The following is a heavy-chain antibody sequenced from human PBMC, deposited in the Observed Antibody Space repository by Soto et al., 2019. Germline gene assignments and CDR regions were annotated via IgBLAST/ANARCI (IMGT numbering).Heavy chain of an antibody. D-gene: IGHD5-18*01. Sequence: EVQLLESGGGLVQPGGSLRLSCAASGFTFSSYAMSWVRQAPGKGLEWVSAISGSGGSTYYADSVKGRFTISRDNSKNTLELQMNSLRAEDTAVYYCAKVGGSYSYYFDYWGQGTLVTVSS. CDR2: ISGSGGST. V-gene: IGHV3-23*01. CDR3: AKVGGSYSYYFDY. J-gene: IGHJ4*02. CDR1: GFTFSSYA.